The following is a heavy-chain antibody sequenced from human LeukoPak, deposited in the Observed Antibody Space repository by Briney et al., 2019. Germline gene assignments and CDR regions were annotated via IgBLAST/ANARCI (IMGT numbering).Heavy chain of an antibody. Sequence: GGSLRLSCTTSGFTFGDYAMSWFRQAPGKGLEWVGFIRSKAYGGTTEYAASVKGRFTISRDDSKSIAYLQMNSLKTEDTAVYYCTSGDFDWLLSYYFDYWGQGTLVTVSS. V-gene: IGHV3-49*03. D-gene: IGHD3-9*01. CDR3: TSGDFDWLLSYYFDY. CDR1: GFTFGDYA. CDR2: IRSKAYGGTT. J-gene: IGHJ4*02.